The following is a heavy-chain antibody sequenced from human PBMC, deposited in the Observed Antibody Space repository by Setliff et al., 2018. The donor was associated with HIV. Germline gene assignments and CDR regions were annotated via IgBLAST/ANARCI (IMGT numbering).Heavy chain of an antibody. J-gene: IGHJ2*01. CDR1: GGSISSSNW. D-gene: IGHD2-15*01. CDR2: SYHSGST. CDR3: ARSCQSGRSDWYFDL. V-gene: IGHV4-4*01. Sequence: TLSLPCAVSGGSISSSNWWTWVRQPPGKGLEWIGESYHSGSTNYNPSLKSRVTISLDKSKNQFSLKLTSVTAADTAIYFCARSCQSGRSDWYFDLWGRGTLVTVSS.